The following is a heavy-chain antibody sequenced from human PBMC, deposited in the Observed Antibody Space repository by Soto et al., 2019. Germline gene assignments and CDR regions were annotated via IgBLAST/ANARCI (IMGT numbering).Heavy chain of an antibody. CDR1: GGTFSRYS. CDR2: IIPIFGIA. J-gene: IGHJ6*02. CDR3: AREDRDRETGLVPAAIDGMDV. D-gene: IGHD2-2*01. Sequence: QVQLVQSGAEVKKPGSSVKVSCKASGGTFSRYSITWVRQAPGHGLEWIGRIIPIFGIASYAQKFQGRVKITADDSTSTAYRELSSLRSDDTAVYYCAREDRDRETGLVPAAIDGMDVWGQGTTVTVSS. V-gene: IGHV1-69*08.